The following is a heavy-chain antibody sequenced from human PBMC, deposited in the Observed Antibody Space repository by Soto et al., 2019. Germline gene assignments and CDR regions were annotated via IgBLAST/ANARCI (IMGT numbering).Heavy chain of an antibody. CDR2: IYHSGST. Sequence: SETLSLTCAVSGGSISSGGYSCNWIRQPPGKGLEWIGYIYHSGSTYYNPSLKSRVTISVDRSKNQFSLKLSSVTAADTAVYYCARGMTTVTTFDYWGQGILVTVSS. J-gene: IGHJ4*02. V-gene: IGHV4-30-2*01. CDR3: ARGMTTVTTFDY. CDR1: GGSISSGGYS. D-gene: IGHD4-17*01.